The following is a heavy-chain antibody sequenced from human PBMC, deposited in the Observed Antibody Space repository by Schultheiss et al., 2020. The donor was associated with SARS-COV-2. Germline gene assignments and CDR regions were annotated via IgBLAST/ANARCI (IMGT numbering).Heavy chain of an antibody. J-gene: IGHJ6*02. V-gene: IGHV3-23*01. CDR3: AKDRGSRMEVAARGVGYYGMDV. Sequence: GESLKISCAASGFTFSSYAMSWVRQAPGKGLEWVSAISGSGGSTYYADSVKGRFTISRDNSKNTLYLQMNSLRAEDTAVYYCAKDRGSRMEVAARGVGYYGMDVWGQGTKVTVSS. CDR1: GFTFSSYA. CDR2: ISGSGGST. D-gene: IGHD2-15*01.